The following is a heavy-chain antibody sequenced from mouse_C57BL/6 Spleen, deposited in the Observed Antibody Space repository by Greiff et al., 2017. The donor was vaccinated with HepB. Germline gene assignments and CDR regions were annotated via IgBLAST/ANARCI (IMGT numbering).Heavy chain of an antibody. CDR1: GYTFTSYW. J-gene: IGHJ2*01. D-gene: IGHD2-2*01. Sequence: QVQLKQPGAELVKPGASVKLSCKASGYTFTSYWMQWVKQRPGQGLEWIGEIDPSDSYTNYNQKFKGKATLTVDTSSSTAYMQLSSLTSEDSAVYYCARGGYHDYWGQGTTLTVSS. V-gene: IGHV1-50*01. CDR2: IDPSDSYT. CDR3: ARGGYHDY.